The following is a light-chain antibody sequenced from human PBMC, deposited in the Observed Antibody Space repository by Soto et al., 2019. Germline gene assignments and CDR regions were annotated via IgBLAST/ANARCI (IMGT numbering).Light chain of an antibody. Sequence: EIVLTQSPGTLSLSPGERVTLSCRASQSVSTDLAWYQQRPGQAPRLLMYDASNRATGIPARFSGSGSGTDFTLTISSLEPEDFAVYYCQQRANWPLWAFGQGTKVEIK. CDR3: QQRANWPLWA. CDR1: QSVSTD. V-gene: IGKV3-11*01. J-gene: IGKJ1*01. CDR2: DAS.